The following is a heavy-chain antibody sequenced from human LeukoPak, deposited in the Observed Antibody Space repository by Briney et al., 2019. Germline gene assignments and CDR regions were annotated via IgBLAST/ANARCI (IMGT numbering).Heavy chain of an antibody. J-gene: IGHJ4*02. CDR1: GFTFSSYG. V-gene: IGHV3-30*04. D-gene: IGHD4-17*01. Sequence: GGSLRLSCAASGFTFSSYGLHWVRQAPGKGLERVAVISKDGSNEYYADPGKGRFTISRDSSKNTLHLQMNSLRAEDTAVYYCARDAYGDYYFDYWGQGTLVTVSS. CDR3: ARDAYGDYYFDY. CDR2: ISKDGSNE.